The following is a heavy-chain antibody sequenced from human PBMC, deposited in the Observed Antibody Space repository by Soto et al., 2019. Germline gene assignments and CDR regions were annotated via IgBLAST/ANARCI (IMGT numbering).Heavy chain of an antibody. V-gene: IGHV3-23*01. CDR1: GFHFGSFA. CDR2: ISGDGAAT. D-gene: IGHD3-16*01. Sequence: HPGGSLRLSCAASGFHFGSFAMTWVRQAPGKGLQWVSAISGDGAATYYGDSVKGRFTISRDNSNNMLYLQMNSLRSDDTAVYYCARDSITRVSSDVPGMDVWGQGTTVTVSS. J-gene: IGHJ6*02. CDR3: ARDSITRVSSDVPGMDV.